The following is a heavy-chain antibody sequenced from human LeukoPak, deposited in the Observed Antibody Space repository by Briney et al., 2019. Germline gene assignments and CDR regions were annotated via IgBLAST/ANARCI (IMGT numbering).Heavy chain of an antibody. CDR3: ARGLYSHELLPTYYFDY. CDR1: GGSISSSSYY. Sequence: PSETLSLTCTVSGGSISSSSYYWGWIRQPPGKGLEWIGSIYYSGSTYYNPSLKSRVTISVDTSKNQFSLKLSSVTAADTAVYYCARGLYSHELLPTYYFDYWGQGTLVTVSS. V-gene: IGHV4-39*07. D-gene: IGHD2-15*01. J-gene: IGHJ4*02. CDR2: IYYSGST.